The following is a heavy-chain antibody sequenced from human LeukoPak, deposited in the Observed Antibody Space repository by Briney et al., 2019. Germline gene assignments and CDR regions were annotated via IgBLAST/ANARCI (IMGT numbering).Heavy chain of an antibody. CDR1: GFTFSSYA. J-gene: IGHJ4*02. CDR2: ISDNGGST. CDR3: ARAVSAGRFTLDY. D-gene: IGHD2-15*01. V-gene: IGHV3-64*01. Sequence: GGSLRLSCAASGFTFSSYAMHWVRQAPGKGLEYVSVISDNGGSTYYANSVKGRFTISRDNSKNTLYLQMGSLRAEDMAVYYCARAVSAGRFTLDYWGQGTLVTVSS.